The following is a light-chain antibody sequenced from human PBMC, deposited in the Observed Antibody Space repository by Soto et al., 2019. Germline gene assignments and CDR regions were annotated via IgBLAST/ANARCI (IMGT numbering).Light chain of an antibody. Sequence: DIQMTQSPSTLSGSVGDRVTITCRASQTISSWLAWYQQKPGKAPKLLIYKASTLKNGVPSRFSGSGSGTEFTLTISSLQPDDFATYYRQHYNSYSEAFVQGTKVELK. V-gene: IGKV1-5*03. CDR3: QHYNSYSEA. J-gene: IGKJ1*01. CDR2: KAS. CDR1: QTISSW.